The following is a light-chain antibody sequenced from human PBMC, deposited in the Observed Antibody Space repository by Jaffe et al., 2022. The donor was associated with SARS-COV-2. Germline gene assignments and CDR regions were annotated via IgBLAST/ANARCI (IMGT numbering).Light chain of an antibody. CDR3: AVWDDSLSGWV. J-gene: IGLJ3*02. CDR2: RNN. Sequence: QSVLTQPPSASGTPGQRVTISCSGSSSNVENNYVYWYQHLPGTAPKLLIYRNNQRPSGVPDRFSGSKSGTSASLAISGLRSEDEADYYCAVWDDSLSGWVFGGGTKLTVL. V-gene: IGLV1-47*01. CDR1: SSNVENNY.